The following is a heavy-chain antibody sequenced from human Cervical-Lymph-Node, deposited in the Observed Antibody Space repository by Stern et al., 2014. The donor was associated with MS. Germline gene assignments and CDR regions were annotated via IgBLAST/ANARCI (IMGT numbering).Heavy chain of an antibody. Sequence: QVQLVQSGAEVKKPGASVKVSCKASGYTFTSYAMHWVRQAPGQRLAWMGWINAGNGNTQYSQTFQGRVTITTATSASTPYKELNSLRSEDTAVYYCAREETGYYYYGMDVWGQGTTVTVSS. CDR2: INAGNGNT. D-gene: IGHD1-14*01. J-gene: IGHJ6*02. CDR1: GYTFTSYA. CDR3: AREETGYYYYGMDV. V-gene: IGHV1-3*01.